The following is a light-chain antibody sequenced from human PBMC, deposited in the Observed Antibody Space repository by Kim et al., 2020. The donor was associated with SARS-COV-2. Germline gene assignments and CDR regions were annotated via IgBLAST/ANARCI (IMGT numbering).Light chain of an antibody. V-gene: IGLV3-25*03. J-gene: IGLJ2*01. CDR2: KDS. CDR3: QSADSSGAYVV. CDR1: ALPKQY. Sequence: SPGQTARITCSGDALPKQYAYWYQQKPGQAPVLVICKDSERPSGIPDRFSGSSSGTTVTLTISGVQAEDEADYYCQSADSSGAYVVFGGGTQLTVL.